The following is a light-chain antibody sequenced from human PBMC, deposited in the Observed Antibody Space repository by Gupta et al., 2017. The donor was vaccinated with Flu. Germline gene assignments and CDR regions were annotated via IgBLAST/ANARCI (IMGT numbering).Light chain of an antibody. CDR3: QQDSNSPST. CDR1: QGINIY. V-gene: IGKV1-16*01. J-gene: IGKJ2*01. Sequence: DIEMTQSPSSLSASVGDRVTITCRASQGINIYLGWFQQKSGKAPKSLIYATSRLQSGVPSRFCGGGSGTDFTLTITSLQAEDSATYYCQQDSNSPSTFGQGTKVEI. CDR2: ATS.